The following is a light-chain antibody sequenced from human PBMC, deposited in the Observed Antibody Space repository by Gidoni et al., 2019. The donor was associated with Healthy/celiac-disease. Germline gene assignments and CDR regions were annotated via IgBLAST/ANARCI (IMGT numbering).Light chain of an antibody. CDR3: MQALQTPPYT. V-gene: IGKV2-28*01. J-gene: IGKJ2*01. CDR2: LGS. Sequence: DIVMTQSPRSLPVTPGEPASIPCRSSQSLLHSNGYNYLDWYLQKPGQPPQLLIYLGSNRASGVPDRFSGSGSGTDFTLKISRVEAEDVGVYYCMQALQTPPYTFGQGTKLEIK. CDR1: QSLLHSNGYNY.